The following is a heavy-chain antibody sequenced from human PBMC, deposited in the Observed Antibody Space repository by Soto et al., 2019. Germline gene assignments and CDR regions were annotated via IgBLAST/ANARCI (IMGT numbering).Heavy chain of an antibody. D-gene: IGHD4-17*01. CDR1: GYTFSGSV. V-gene: IGHV1-3*01. Sequence: VQLVQSGAEVKKPGASVKVSCKASGYTFSGSVMHWVRQAPGQGLEWMGWINADNGNTKYSQKFQGRATMTWDKSASTAYMELSSLRSEDTAIYYCASEIDATTATSLDYWGQGTLVTVSS. J-gene: IGHJ4*02. CDR2: INADNGNT. CDR3: ASEIDATTATSLDY.